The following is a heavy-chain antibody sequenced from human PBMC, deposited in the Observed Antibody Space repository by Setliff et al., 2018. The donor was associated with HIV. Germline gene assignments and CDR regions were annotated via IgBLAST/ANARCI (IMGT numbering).Heavy chain of an antibody. Sequence: SETLSLTCTVSGGSIISYYWSWIRQPPGKGLEWIGYIYYTGSTNYSPSLRSRVTISVDTSKNQFSLKLSSVTAADTAVYYCARGVGPSSLITMVRGVIPHYFDYWGQGTLVTVSS. CDR3: ARGVGPSSLITMVRGVIPHYFDY. CDR1: GGSIISYY. J-gene: IGHJ4*02. V-gene: IGHV4-59*08. CDR2: IYYTGST. D-gene: IGHD3-10*01.